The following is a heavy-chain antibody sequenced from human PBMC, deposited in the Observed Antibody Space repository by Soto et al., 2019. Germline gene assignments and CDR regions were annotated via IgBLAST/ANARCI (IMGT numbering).Heavy chain of an antibody. CDR1: GYAFTSYD. D-gene: IGHD2-2*01. J-gene: IGHJ4*02. CDR3: VRGETYCSSASCYDY. V-gene: IGHV1-8*01. CDR2: VNPNSGNT. Sequence: GASVKVSCKASGYAFTSYDINWGRQAPGQGLERMGWVNPNSGNTGYAQKFQDRITMTRDTSISTAYMELSSLRADDTALYYCVRGETYCSSASCYDYWGQGTPVTV.